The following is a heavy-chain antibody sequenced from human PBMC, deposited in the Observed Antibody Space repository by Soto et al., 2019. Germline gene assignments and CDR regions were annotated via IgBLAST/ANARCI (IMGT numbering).Heavy chain of an antibody. CDR3: AEGPITMVRGVTPSFDY. V-gene: IGHV1-69*13. Sequence: AASVKVSCKASGGTFSSYAISWVRQAPGQGLEWMGGIIPIFGTANYAQKFQGRVTITADESTSTAYMELSSLRSEDTAVYYCAEGPITMVRGVTPSFDYWGQGTLVTVSS. CDR2: IIPIFGTA. CDR1: GGTFSSYA. D-gene: IGHD3-10*01. J-gene: IGHJ4*02.